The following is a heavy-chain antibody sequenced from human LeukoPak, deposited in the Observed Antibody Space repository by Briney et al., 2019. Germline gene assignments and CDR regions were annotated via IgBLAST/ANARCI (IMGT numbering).Heavy chain of an antibody. J-gene: IGHJ4*02. Sequence: SETLSLTCAVYGGSFSGYYWSWIRQPPGKGLEWIGYIYYSGSTNYNPSLKSRVTISVDTSKNQFSLKLSSVTAADTAVYYCARGSYDYVWGSYRLNYFDYWGQGTLVTVSS. CDR1: GGSFSGYY. D-gene: IGHD3-16*02. V-gene: IGHV4-59*01. CDR3: ARGSYDYVWGSYRLNYFDY. CDR2: IYYSGST.